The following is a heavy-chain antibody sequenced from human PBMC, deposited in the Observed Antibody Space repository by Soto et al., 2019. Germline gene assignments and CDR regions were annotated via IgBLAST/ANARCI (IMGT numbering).Heavy chain of an antibody. Sequence: QVQLVQSGAEVKKPGSSVKVSCKASGGTFSNYAFSWVRQVPGQGLEWMGGIIPIFETTNYAQKFQGRVTINARESTSTNYMELSSLSSEDTAVFFCARDIIPAAISYRYYAMDVWGQGTTVTVSS. D-gene: IGHD2-2*01. CDR1: GGTFSNYA. V-gene: IGHV1-69*01. CDR3: ARDIIPAAISYRYYAMDV. J-gene: IGHJ6*02. CDR2: IIPIFETT.